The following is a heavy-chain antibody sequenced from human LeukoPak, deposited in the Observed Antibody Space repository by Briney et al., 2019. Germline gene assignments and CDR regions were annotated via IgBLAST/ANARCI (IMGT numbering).Heavy chain of an antibody. Sequence: TGTYLRLSCAASGISFSSHGMHWVRQAPGKGLEWVAVILYDGSNIYYADSVKGRFTISRDNSKNTLYLQMNSLRAEDTALYYCARASNDYDSNGFSFIDHWGRGTLVTVSS. V-gene: IGHV3-33*01. CDR1: GISFSSHG. D-gene: IGHD3-22*01. J-gene: IGHJ4*02. CDR3: ARASNDYDSNGFSFIDH. CDR2: ILYDGSNI.